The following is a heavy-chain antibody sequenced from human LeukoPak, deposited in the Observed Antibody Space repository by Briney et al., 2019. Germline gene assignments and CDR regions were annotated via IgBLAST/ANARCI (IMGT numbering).Heavy chain of an antibody. CDR2: ISAYNGNT. V-gene: IGHV1-18*04. D-gene: IGHD2-2*01. Sequence: ASVKVSCKASGYTFTGYYMHWVRQAPGQGLEWMGWISAYNGNTNYAQKLQGRVTMTTDTSTSTAYMELRSLRSDDTAVYYCAREGYCSSTSCLGYFDYWGQGTLVTVSS. J-gene: IGHJ4*02. CDR3: AREGYCSSTSCLGYFDY. CDR1: GYTFTGYY.